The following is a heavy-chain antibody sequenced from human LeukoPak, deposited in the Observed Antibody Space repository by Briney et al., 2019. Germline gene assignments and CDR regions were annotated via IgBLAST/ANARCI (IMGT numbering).Heavy chain of an antibody. CDR2: IYPGDSST. D-gene: IGHD3-10*01. Sequence: GESLKTSCKTSGYSFTSYRIGWVRQMPGKGLEWMGIIYPGDSSTNYSPSFQGQVTISADKSISTAYLQWSSLKASDTAMYYCTRPSYYYTSGTYYRPDQPDYWGQGTLVTVSS. CDR3: TRPSYYYTSGTYYRPDQPDY. CDR1: GYSFTSYR. V-gene: IGHV5-51*01. J-gene: IGHJ4*02.